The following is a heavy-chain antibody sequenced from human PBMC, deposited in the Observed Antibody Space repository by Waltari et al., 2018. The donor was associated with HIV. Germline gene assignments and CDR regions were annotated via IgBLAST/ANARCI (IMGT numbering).Heavy chain of an antibody. CDR2: IDYDGSKK. J-gene: IGHJ4*02. V-gene: IGHV3-33*01. CDR1: GFTFKNFA. Sequence: QVQLVESGGGVVQPGRSLRLSCAASGFTFKNFAMNWVRQAPGKGLEWVGNIDYDGSKKLYGDPVRGRFTISRDNSKQILYLQMNSLRVEDTALYYCARDYNYAPDYWGQGTLVVVSS. CDR3: ARDYNYAPDY. D-gene: IGHD5-18*01.